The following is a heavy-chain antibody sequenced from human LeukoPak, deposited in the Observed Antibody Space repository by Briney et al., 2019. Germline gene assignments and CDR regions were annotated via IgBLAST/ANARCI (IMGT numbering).Heavy chain of an antibody. CDR3: ARRKITMVRGFDY. CDR1: GGSFSGYY. D-gene: IGHD3-10*01. CDR2: INHSGST. J-gene: IGHJ4*02. Sequence: SETLSLTCAVYGGSFSGYYWSWIRQPPGKGLEWIGEINHSGSTNYNPSLKSRVTISVDTSKNQFSLKLSSATAADTAVYYCARRKITMVRGFDYWGQGTLVTVSS. V-gene: IGHV4-34*01.